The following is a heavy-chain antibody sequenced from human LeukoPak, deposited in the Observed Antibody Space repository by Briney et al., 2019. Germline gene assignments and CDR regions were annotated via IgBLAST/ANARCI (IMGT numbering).Heavy chain of an antibody. J-gene: IGHJ6*02. Sequence: SETLSLTCTVSGGSITNNYYYWDWIRQPPGKGLEWIGDLYYSGSTHYNPSLKSRVTISVDTSKNQFSLKLSSVTAADTAVYSCARAPYGDYTYYAMDVWGQGTTVTVS. V-gene: IGHV4-39*01. CDR2: LYYSGST. CDR3: ARAPYGDYTYYAMDV. CDR1: GGSITNNYYY. D-gene: IGHD4-17*01.